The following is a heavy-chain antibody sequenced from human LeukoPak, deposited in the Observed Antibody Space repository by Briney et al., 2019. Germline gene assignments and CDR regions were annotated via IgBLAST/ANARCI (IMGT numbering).Heavy chain of an antibody. CDR1: GDSVSINSAA. D-gene: IGHD6-13*01. J-gene: IGHJ6*02. CDR2: TYYRSKWYN. Sequence: SQTLSLTCAISGDSVSINSAAWNWIRQSPSRGLEWLGRTYYRSKWYNDYAVSVKSRITINPDTSKNQFSLQLNSVPPADTTVYYCARAHGGAAAGIGGMDVWGQGTTVTVSS. CDR3: ARAHGGAAAGIGGMDV. V-gene: IGHV6-1*01.